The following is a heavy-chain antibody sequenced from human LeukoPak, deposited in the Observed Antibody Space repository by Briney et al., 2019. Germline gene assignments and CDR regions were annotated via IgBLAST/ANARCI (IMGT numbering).Heavy chain of an antibody. J-gene: IGHJ4*02. CDR3: IKSSGDWH. V-gene: IGHV3-15*01. Sequence: VGSLRLSCTTSGFTFSHAWMTWVRQAPGKGLEWVGRISTKTDGGTTDYAAPVKGRFTISRDESKNTLYLQMNSLKTEDTAVYYCIKSSGDWHWGQGTLVTVSS. D-gene: IGHD2-21*02. CDR1: GFTFSHAW. CDR2: ISTKTDGGTT.